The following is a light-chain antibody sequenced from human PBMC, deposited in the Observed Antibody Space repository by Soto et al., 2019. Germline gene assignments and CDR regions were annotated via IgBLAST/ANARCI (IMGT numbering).Light chain of an antibody. CDR2: GAS. CDR1: QSVSSN. CDR3: QQYNNWPPLT. V-gene: IGKV3-15*01. J-gene: IGKJ4*01. Sequence: EIVMTQSPATLSVSPGERATLSCRASQSVSSNLAWYQQKPGQAPRLLIYGASTRATGIPARFSGSGSGTEFTLTISSLQSGDFAGYYCQQYNNWPPLTFGGGTKVEIK.